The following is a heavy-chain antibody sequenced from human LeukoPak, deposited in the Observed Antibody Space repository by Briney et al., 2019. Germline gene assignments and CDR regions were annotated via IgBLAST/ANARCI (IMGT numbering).Heavy chain of an antibody. Sequence: SVKVSCKASGGTFSSYAISWVRRAPGQGLEWMGGIIPIFGTANYAQKFQGRVTITADESTSTAYMELSSLRSEDTAVYYCARDRGAYYYDSSGREYFQHWGQGTLVTVSS. CDR1: GGTFSSYA. CDR3: ARDRGAYYYDSSGREYFQH. D-gene: IGHD3-22*01. CDR2: IIPIFGTA. J-gene: IGHJ1*01. V-gene: IGHV1-69*01.